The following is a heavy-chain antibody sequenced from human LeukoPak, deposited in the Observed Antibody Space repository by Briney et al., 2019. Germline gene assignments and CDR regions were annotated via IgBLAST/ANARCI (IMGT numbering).Heavy chain of an antibody. CDR1: GGSISSSSYY. D-gene: IGHD3-16*02. CDR2: IYYSGST. V-gene: IGHV4-39*01. J-gene: IGHJ6*02. Sequence: SETLSVTCTVSGGSISSSSYYWGWIRQPPGTGLEWIGSIYYSGSTYYNPSLKSRVTISVDTSKNQFSLKLSSVTAADTAVYYCARLIDYYYGMDVWGQGTTVTVSS. CDR3: ARLIDYYYGMDV.